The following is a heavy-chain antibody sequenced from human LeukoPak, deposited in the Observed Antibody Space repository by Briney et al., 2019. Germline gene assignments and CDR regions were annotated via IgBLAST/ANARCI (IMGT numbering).Heavy chain of an antibody. J-gene: IGHJ4*02. Sequence: SETLSLTCAVYGGSFSGYYWSWIRQPPGKGLEWIGEINHSGSTNYNPSLKSRVTISVDTSKNQFSLKLSSVTAADTAVYYCAREIRVYYYDSSGYYFDYWGQGTLVTVSS. D-gene: IGHD3-22*01. V-gene: IGHV4-34*01. CDR2: INHSGST. CDR1: GGSFSGYY. CDR3: AREIRVYYYDSSGYYFDY.